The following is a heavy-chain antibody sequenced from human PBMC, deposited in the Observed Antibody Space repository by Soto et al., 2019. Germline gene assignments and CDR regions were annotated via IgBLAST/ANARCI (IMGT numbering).Heavy chain of an antibody. CDR3: AHAYGGRSLY. J-gene: IGHJ4*02. V-gene: IGHV2-5*02. CDR2: IYWDDSK. CDR1: GFSLTTDRVG. Sequence: QITLKESGPTLVKPTQTLTLTCTFSGFSLTTDRVGVGWIRQPPGEALEWLAVIYWDDSKTYRPSLESRLTITKDTSKNQVALTMTNMDSLDTATYYCAHAYGGRSLYWGQGTLVTLTS. D-gene: IGHD1-26*01.